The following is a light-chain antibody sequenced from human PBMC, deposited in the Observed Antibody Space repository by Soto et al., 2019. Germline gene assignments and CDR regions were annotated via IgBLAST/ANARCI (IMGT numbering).Light chain of an antibody. CDR2: EVT. V-gene: IGLV2-8*01. J-gene: IGLJ1*01. CDR1: SSDVGGYNF. Sequence: QSALTQPPSASGSPGQSVTISCTGTSSDVGGYNFVSWYRQYPGKAPQLIIYEVTKRPSGFPDRFSGSKSGNTASLTVSGLQAEDEADYYCSSYAATNNYVFASGTTVTVL. CDR3: SSYAATNNYV.